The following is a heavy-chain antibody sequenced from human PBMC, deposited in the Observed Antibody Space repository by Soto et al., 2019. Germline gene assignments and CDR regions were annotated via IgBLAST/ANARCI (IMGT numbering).Heavy chain of an antibody. CDR3: ARLQLLTHHRALDY. J-gene: IGHJ4*02. CDR1: GFTFSSYA. Sequence: GGSLRLSCAASGFTFSSYAMHWVRQAPGKGLEYVSAISSNGGSTYYANSVKGRFTISRDNSKNTLHLQMGSLRAEDMAVYYCARLQLLTHHRALDYWGQGTLVTVSS. V-gene: IGHV3-64*01. CDR2: ISSNGGST. D-gene: IGHD1-1*01.